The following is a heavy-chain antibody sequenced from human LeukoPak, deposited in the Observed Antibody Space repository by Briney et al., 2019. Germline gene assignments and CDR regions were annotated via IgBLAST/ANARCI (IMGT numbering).Heavy chain of an antibody. V-gene: IGHV4-59*01. Sequence: SETLSLTCTVSGGSISSYYWSWIRQPPGKGLEWIGYIYYSGSTNYNPSLKSRATISVDTSKNQFSLKLSSVTAADTAVYYCARANYYGSGSYYGLYDYWGQGTLVTVSS. D-gene: IGHD3-10*01. J-gene: IGHJ4*02. CDR3: ARANYYGSGSYYGLYDY. CDR2: IYYSGST. CDR1: GGSISSYY.